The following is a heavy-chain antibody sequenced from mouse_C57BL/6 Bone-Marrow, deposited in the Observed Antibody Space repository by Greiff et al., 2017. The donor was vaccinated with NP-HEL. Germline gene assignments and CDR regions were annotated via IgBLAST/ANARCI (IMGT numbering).Heavy chain of an antibody. CDR3: ARGSRPYYAMDY. Sequence: VQLQQSGPELVKPGASVKIPCKASGYTFTDYNMDWVKQSHGKSLEWIGDINPNNGGTIYNQKFKGKATLTVDKSSSTAYMELRSLTSEDTAVYYWARGSRPYYAMDYWGQGTSVTVSS. CDR1: GYTFTDYN. CDR2: INPNNGGT. J-gene: IGHJ4*01. D-gene: IGHD1-1*01. V-gene: IGHV1-18*01.